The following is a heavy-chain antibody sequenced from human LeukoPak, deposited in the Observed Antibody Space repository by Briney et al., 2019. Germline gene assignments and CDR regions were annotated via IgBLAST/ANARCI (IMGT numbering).Heavy chain of an antibody. CDR2: ARNKGNGYTT. CDR1: GFTFSVHY. D-gene: IGHD4/OR15-4a*01. CDR3: AKIMRVDYGTYYFDY. J-gene: IGHJ4*02. V-gene: IGHV3-72*01. Sequence: GGSLRLFCAASGFTFSVHYIGWVRQAPGKGLEWVGRARNKGNGYTTQYAASVKGRFTFSRDDSENTVYLQMNSLKTEDTAVYFCAKIMRVDYGTYYFDYWGQGTLVTVSS.